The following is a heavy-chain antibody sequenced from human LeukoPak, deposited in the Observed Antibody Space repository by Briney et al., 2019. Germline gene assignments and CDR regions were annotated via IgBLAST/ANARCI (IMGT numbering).Heavy chain of an antibody. CDR1: GGTFSSYA. D-gene: IGHD3-3*01. CDR3: ARDWTIFAPAYYMDV. J-gene: IGHJ6*03. CDR2: IIPIFGTA. V-gene: IGHV1-69*13. Sequence: ASVKVSCKASGGTFSSYAISWVRQAPGQGLEWMGGIIPIFGTANYAQKFQGRVTITADESTSTAYMELSSLRSEDTAVYYCARDWTIFAPAYYMDVWGKGTTVTVSS.